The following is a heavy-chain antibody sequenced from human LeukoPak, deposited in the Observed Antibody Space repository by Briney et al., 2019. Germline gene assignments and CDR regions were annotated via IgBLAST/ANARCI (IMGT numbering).Heavy chain of an antibody. V-gene: IGHV4-59*02. CDR3: ARDRDDPYYFDY. CDR1: GGSVSDYY. Sequence: PSETLSLTCTVSGGSVSDYYWSWIRLPPGKGLEWIGYIFYSGSTYYNPSLKSRVTISVDTSKNQFSLKLSSVTAADTAVYYCARDRDDPYYFDYWGQGTLVTVSS. CDR2: IFYSGST. D-gene: IGHD1-1*01. J-gene: IGHJ4*02.